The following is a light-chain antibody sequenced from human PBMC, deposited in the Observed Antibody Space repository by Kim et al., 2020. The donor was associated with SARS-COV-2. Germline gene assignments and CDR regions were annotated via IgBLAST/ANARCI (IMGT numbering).Light chain of an antibody. Sequence: SATGGDRVTIACRASQSISSWLGWYKQKPGKAPMVLIYAASSLQSGVPARCSGSGSGTDFTLTISSLQPEDFATYYCQQTNSFPTTFGQGPKLEI. J-gene: IGKJ2*01. V-gene: IGKV1-12*01. CDR2: AAS. CDR1: QSISSW. CDR3: QQTNSFPTT.